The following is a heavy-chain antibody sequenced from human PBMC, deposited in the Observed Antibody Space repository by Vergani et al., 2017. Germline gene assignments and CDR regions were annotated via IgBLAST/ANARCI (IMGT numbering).Heavy chain of an antibody. CDR1: GGSISSYY. Sequence: QVQLQESGPGLVKPSETLSLTCTVSGGSISSYYWSWIRQPPGKGLEWIGYIYYSGITNYNPSLKSRVTISVDTSKNQFSLKLSSVTAADTAVYYCAGNPYCGGDCYSDAFDIWGQGTMVTVSS. CDR3: AGNPYCGGDCYSDAFDI. CDR2: IYYSGIT. J-gene: IGHJ3*02. V-gene: IGHV4-59*01. D-gene: IGHD2-21*02.